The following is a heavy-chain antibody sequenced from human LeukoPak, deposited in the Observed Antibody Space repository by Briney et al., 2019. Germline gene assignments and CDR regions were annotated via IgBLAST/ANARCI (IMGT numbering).Heavy chain of an antibody. V-gene: IGHV1-46*01. CDR3: ARDSGDDSSSWYEVYY. CDR1: GYTFTSYY. J-gene: IGHJ4*02. D-gene: IGHD6-13*01. Sequence: GASVKVSCTASGYTFTSYYMHWVRQAPGQGLEWMGIINPSGGSTSHAQKFQGRVTMTRDTSTSTVYMELSSLRSEDTAVYYCARDSGDDSSSWYEVYYWGQGTLVTVSS. CDR2: INPSGGST.